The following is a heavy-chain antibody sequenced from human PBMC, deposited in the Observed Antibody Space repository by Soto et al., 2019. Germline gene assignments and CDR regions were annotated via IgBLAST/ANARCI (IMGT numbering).Heavy chain of an antibody. CDR1: GGSISSGGYY. CDR3: ARVRYPRTNDAFDI. J-gene: IGHJ3*02. V-gene: IGHV4-31*03. D-gene: IGHD3-16*02. CDR2: IYYSGST. Sequence: QVQLQESGPGLVKPSQTLSLTCTVSGGSISSGGYYWSWIRQHPGKGLEWIGYIYYSGSTYYNPALKSRVTISVDTSKNQFSLKLSSVTAADTAVYYCARVRYPRTNDAFDIWGQGTMVTVSS.